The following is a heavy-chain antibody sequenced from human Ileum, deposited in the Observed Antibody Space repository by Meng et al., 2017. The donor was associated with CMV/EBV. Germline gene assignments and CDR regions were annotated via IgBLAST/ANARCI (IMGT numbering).Heavy chain of an antibody. J-gene: IGHJ4*02. CDR2: IKQDGSEK. CDR1: GFTFSTYW. D-gene: IGHD4-17*01. CDR3: ARNPVTNRRGSHFDY. Sequence: GESLKISCAASGFTFSTYWMSWVRQAPGKGLEWVANIKQDGSEKYYVDSVKGRFTISRENAKNSLYLQMNSLRAEDTAVYYCARNPVTNRRGSHFDYWGQGTLVTVSS. V-gene: IGHV3-7*01.